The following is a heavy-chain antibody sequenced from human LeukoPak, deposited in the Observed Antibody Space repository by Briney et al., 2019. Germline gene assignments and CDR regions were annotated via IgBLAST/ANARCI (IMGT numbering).Heavy chain of an antibody. J-gene: IGHJ6*02. CDR3: ARGGRERYYYYYGMDV. CDR1: GYTLTSYD. Sequence: ASVKVSCKASGYTLTSYDINWVRQATGQGLEWMGWMNPNSGNTGYAQKFQGRVTMTRNTSISTAYMELSSLRSEDTAVYYCARGGRERYYYYYGMDVWGQGTTVTVSS. D-gene: IGHD1-26*01. CDR2: MNPNSGNT. V-gene: IGHV1-8*01.